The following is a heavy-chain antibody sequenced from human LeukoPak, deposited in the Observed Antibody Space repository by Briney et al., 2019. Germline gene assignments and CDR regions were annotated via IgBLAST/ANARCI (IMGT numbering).Heavy chain of an antibody. V-gene: IGHV3-30*02. CDR2: IRYDGSNK. CDR3: AVIAVGAFDI. D-gene: IGHD3-16*02. Sequence: WIRQPPGKGLEWVAFIRYDGSNKYYADSVKGRFTISRDNSKNTLYLQMNSLRAEDTAVYYGAVIAVGAFDIWGQGTMVTVSS. J-gene: IGHJ3*02.